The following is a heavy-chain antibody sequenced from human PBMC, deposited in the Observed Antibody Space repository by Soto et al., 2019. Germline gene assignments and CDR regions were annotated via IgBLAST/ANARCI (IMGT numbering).Heavy chain of an antibody. V-gene: IGHV4-59*01. CDR2: IYYSGST. J-gene: IGHJ4*02. CDR1: GGSISSYY. D-gene: IGHD3-22*01. Sequence: SETLSLTCSVSGGSISSYYWSWIPQPPGKGLEWIGYIYYSGSTNYNPSLKSRVTISVDRSKNQFSLKLSSVTAADTAVYYCARINTQGVVVTTYYFDYWGQGTLVTVSS. CDR3: ARINTQGVVVTTYYFDY.